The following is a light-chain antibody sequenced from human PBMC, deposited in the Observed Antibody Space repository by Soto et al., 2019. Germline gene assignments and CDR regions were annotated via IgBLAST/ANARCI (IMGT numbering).Light chain of an antibody. Sequence: EIVMTQSPGTLSVSPGERATLSCRASQSLTNKLAWYQQKPGQAPRLLIFDSSTRATNVPPRFSGSGSGTDFTLTISSLQSEDFALYYCQQYKYWPITFGQGTRL. V-gene: IGKV3-15*01. CDR2: DSS. CDR1: QSLTNK. J-gene: IGKJ5*01. CDR3: QQYKYWPIT.